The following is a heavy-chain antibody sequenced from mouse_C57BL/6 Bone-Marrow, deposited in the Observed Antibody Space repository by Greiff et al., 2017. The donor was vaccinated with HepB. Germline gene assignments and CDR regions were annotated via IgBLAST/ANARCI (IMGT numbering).Heavy chain of an antibody. CDR2: IYPRSGNT. CDR3: ARGGTYYGSSYEWYFDV. V-gene: IGHV1-81*01. D-gene: IGHD1-1*01. J-gene: IGHJ1*03. Sequence: QVQLQQSGAELARPGASVKLSCKASGYTFTSYGISWVKQRTGQGLEWIGEIYPRSGNTYYNEKFKGKATLTADKTSSTAYMELRSLPSEDSAVYFCARGGTYYGSSYEWYFDVWGTGTTVTGSS. CDR1: GYTFTSYG.